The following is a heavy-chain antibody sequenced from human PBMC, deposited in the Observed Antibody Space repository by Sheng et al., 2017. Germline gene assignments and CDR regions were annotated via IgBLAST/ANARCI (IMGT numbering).Heavy chain of an antibody. Sequence: QVQLVQSGAEVKKPGSSVKVSCKASGGTFSSYAISWVRQAPGQGLEWMGGIIPIFGTANYAQKFQGRVTITADESTSTAYMELSSLRSDDTAVYYCARGGGSHPFGAPHKIYYYGMDVWGQGTTVTVSS. V-gene: IGHV1-69*01. CDR3: ARGGGSHPFGAPHKIYYYGMDV. CDR2: IIPIFGTA. CDR1: GGTFSSYA. J-gene: IGHJ6*02. D-gene: IGHD3-10*01.